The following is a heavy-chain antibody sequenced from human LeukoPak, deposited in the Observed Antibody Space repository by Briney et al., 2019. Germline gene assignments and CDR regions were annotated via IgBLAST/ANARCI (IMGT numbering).Heavy chain of an antibody. CDR1: GFTFSTYW. V-gene: IGHV3-7*01. Sequence: GGSLRLSCAASGFTFSTYWMTWARQAPGKGLEWVATIKPDGSEEYYADSVKGRFTISRDNSKNTLHLQMNSLRAEDTAVYYCARDYGSSWSRGYFDYWGQGTLVTVSS. J-gene: IGHJ4*02. CDR2: IKPDGSEE. D-gene: IGHD6-13*01. CDR3: ARDYGSSWSRGYFDY.